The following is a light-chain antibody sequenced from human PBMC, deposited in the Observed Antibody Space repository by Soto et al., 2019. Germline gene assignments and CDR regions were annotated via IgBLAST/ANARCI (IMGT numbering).Light chain of an antibody. J-gene: IGKJ4*01. V-gene: IGKV1-12*02. CDR2: TAS. Sequence: DIQMTQSPSSVSASMGDRVTITCRAGQGIAGWLAWYQQRPGRAPKLLIYTASRLQSGVPSRFSGSGSGTDFTLTISSLQPEDSATYYCQQSNSFPFTFGGGTKVEIK. CDR1: QGIAGW. CDR3: QQSNSFPFT.